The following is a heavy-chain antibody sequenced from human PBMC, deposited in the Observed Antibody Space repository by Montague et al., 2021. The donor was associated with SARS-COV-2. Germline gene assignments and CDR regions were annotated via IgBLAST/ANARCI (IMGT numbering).Heavy chain of an antibody. V-gene: IGHV4-39*01. CDR3: AGLRQGEDHFDY. Sequence: SETLSLTCNVTGATTNTGTHYWGWIRQPPGKVLEWIGSVYYTGKTYYNPSLKSRVTVSVDTSNNYFSLILTSVTAADTAVYYCAGLRQGEDHFDYWGRGTLVTVSS. CDR2: VYYTGKT. D-gene: IGHD3-16*01. J-gene: IGHJ4*02. CDR1: GATTNTGTHY.